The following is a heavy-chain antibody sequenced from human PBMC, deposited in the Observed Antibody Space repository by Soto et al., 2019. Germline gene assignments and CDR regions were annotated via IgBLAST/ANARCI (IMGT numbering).Heavy chain of an antibody. Sequence: GASVKVSCKASGFTFTSSAMQWVRQARGQRLEWIGWIVVGSGNTNYAQKFQERVTITRDMSTSTAYMELSSLRSEDTAVYYCAASPGRGILTGYYPFEDYYYGMDVWGQGTSVTVSS. J-gene: IGHJ6*02. CDR2: IVVGSGNT. V-gene: IGHV1-58*02. D-gene: IGHD3-9*01. CDR3: AASPGRGILTGYYPFEDYYYGMDV. CDR1: GFTFTSSA.